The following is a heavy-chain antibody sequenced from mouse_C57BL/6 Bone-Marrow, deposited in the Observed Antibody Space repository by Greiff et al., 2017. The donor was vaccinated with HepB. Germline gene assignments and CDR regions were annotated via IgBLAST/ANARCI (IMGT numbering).Heavy chain of an antibody. D-gene: IGHD1-1*01. CDR3: ARSSDSYAMDY. V-gene: IGHV1-50*01. CDR2: IDPSDSYT. Sequence: VQLQQPGAELVKPGASVKLSCKASGYTFTSYWMQWVKQRPGQGLEWIGEIDPSDSYTNYNQKFKGKATLTVDTSSSTAYMQLSSLTSEDSAVYYCARSSDSYAMDYWGQGTSVTVSS. J-gene: IGHJ4*01. CDR1: GYTFTSYW.